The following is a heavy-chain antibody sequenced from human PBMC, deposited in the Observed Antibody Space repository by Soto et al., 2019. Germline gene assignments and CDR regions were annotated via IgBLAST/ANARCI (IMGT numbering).Heavy chain of an antibody. Sequence: SETLSLTCTVSGGSISSGGYYWSWIRQPPGKGLEWIGNIYYSGSTYYNPSLKSRVTISVDTSKNQFSLKLSSVTAADTAVYYCAVLWFGELSLYYYGMDVWGQGTTVT. D-gene: IGHD3-10*01. CDR2: IYYSGST. V-gene: IGHV4-39*01. CDR1: GGSISSGGYY. CDR3: AVLWFGELSLYYYGMDV. J-gene: IGHJ6*02.